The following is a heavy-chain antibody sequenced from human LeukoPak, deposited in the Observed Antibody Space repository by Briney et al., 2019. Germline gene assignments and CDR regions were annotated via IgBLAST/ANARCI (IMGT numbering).Heavy chain of an antibody. CDR1: GGTFSSYT. D-gene: IGHD1-7*01. J-gene: IGHJ5*02. CDR2: IIPILGIA. CDR3: AGDQVTGTTFWFDP. Sequence: ASVKVSCKASGGTFSSYTISWVRQARGQGLEWMGMIIPILGIANYAQKFQGRVTITADKSTSTAYIELSSLRSENTAVYYCAGDQVTGTTFWFDPWGQGALVTVSS. V-gene: IGHV1-69*04.